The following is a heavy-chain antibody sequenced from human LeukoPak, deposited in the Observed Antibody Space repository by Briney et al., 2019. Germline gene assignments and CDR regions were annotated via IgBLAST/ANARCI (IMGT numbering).Heavy chain of an antibody. CDR2: IYYSGST. CDR1: GGSISSYY. Sequence: SETLSLTCTVSGGSISSYYWSWIRQPPGKGLEWIGCIYYSGSTNYNPSLKSRVTISVDTSKNQFSLKLSSVTAADTAVYYCASFVIYGDYGFDYWGQGTLVTVSS. D-gene: IGHD4-17*01. J-gene: IGHJ4*02. V-gene: IGHV4-59*01. CDR3: ASFVIYGDYGFDY.